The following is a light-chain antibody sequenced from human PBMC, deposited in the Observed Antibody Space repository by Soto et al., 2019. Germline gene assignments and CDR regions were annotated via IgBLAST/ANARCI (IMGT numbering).Light chain of an antibody. Sequence: QSVLTQQPSASGTPGQRVTISCSGSSSNIGSNYVYWYQQLPGTAPKLLIYRNNQRPSGVPDRFSGSKSGTSASLAISGLRSEDEADYYCAAWDDSLSGHVVFGGGTQLTVL. CDR1: SSNIGSNY. CDR2: RNN. J-gene: IGLJ2*01. V-gene: IGLV1-47*01. CDR3: AAWDDSLSGHVV.